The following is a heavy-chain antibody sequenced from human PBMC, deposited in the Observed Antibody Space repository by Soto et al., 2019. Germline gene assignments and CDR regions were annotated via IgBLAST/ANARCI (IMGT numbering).Heavy chain of an antibody. CDR3: AGASQWLSFDY. CDR2: IYSGGST. J-gene: IGHJ4*02. D-gene: IGHD6-19*01. Sequence: EVQLVETGGGLIQPGGSLRLSCAASGFTVSSNYMSWFRQAPGKGLEWVSVIYSGGSTYYADSVKGRFTISRDNSKNTLYLQMNSLRAEDTAVYYCAGASQWLSFDYWGQGTLVTVSS. V-gene: IGHV3-53*02. CDR1: GFTVSSNY.